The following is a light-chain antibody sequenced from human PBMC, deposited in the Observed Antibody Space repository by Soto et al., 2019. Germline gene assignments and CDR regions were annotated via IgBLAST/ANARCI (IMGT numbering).Light chain of an antibody. CDR1: SSDVGSYTL. J-gene: IGLJ3*02. V-gene: IGLV2-23*02. CDR2: EVS. Sequence: SALTQPASVSGSPGQSITISCTGTSSDVGSYTLVTWYQQYPVKAPKLMIYEVSKRPSGVSNRFSASKSGSTASLTISGLQAEDEADYYCCSYAGSSTWVFGGGTKLTVL. CDR3: CSYAGSSTWV.